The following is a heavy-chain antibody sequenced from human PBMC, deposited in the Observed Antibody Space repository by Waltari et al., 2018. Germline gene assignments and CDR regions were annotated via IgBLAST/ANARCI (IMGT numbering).Heavy chain of an antibody. J-gene: IGHJ4*02. V-gene: IGHV3-9*01. CDR2: ISWNSGSI. CDR3: AKQEQPHGGDFDY. CDR1: GFTFDDYA. Sequence: GLVQPGRSLRLSCAASGFTFDDYAMHWVRQAPGKGLEWVSGISWNSGSIGYADSVKGRFTISRDNAKNSLYLQMNSLRAEDTALYYCAKQEQPHGGDFDYWGQGTLVTVSS. D-gene: IGHD2-15*01.